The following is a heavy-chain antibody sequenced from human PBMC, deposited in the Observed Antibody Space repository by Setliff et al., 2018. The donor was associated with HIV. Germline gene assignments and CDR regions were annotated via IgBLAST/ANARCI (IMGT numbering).Heavy chain of an antibody. J-gene: IGHJ6*02. D-gene: IGHD3-3*01. CDR1: GGSVSDTSYY. CDR3: ARDNPHFGVASSYYYGMDV. CDR2: VYYSGGT. V-gene: IGHV4-39*07. Sequence: SETLSLTCTVSGGSVSDTSYYWGWIRQPPGKGLEWLANVYYSGGTYYNPSLNSRVTISLDTSKNQFSLKLTSVTAADTAVYYCARDNPHFGVASSYYYGMDVWGQGTTVTVSS.